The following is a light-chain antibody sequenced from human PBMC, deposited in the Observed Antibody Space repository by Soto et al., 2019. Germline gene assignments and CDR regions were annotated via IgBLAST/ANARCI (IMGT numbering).Light chain of an antibody. CDR2: SNY. Sequence: QAVVTQPPSASGTPGQRVTISCSGSSSNIESNTVTWYQQLPGTAPKLVIYSNYDRPSGVPDRFSGSTSGTSASLVIRGLQSEDEADYYCAAWDDILNGYVLGGGTKLTVL. J-gene: IGLJ1*01. CDR3: AAWDDILNGYV. CDR1: SSNIESNT. V-gene: IGLV1-44*01.